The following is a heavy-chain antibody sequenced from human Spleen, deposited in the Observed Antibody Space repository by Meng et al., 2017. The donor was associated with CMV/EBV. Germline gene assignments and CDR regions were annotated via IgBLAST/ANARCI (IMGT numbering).Heavy chain of an antibody. D-gene: IGHD4-17*01. CDR3: ARTNYGDYNWFDP. J-gene: IGHJ5*02. CDR1: GGSISSGGFY. CDR2: IYYSGST. V-gene: IGHV4-31*03. Sequence: VQQQGSGPGLVKPSQTLSLPCTVSGGSISSGGFYWSWIRQHPGKGLEWIGYIYYSGSTYYNPSLRSRVAISIDTSKNQFSLKLTSVTAADTAVYFCARTNYGDYNWFDPWGQGTLVTVSS.